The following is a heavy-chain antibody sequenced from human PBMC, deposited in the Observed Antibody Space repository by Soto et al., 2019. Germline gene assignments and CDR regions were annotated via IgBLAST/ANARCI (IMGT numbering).Heavy chain of an antibody. CDR1: GGTFSSYA. CDR3: ARGGRYDILTGPLGYYYYYGMDV. J-gene: IGHJ6*02. CDR2: IIPIFGTA. D-gene: IGHD3-9*01. Sequence: QVQLVQSGAEVKKPGSSVKVSCKASGGTFSSYAISWVRQAPGQGLEWMGGIIPIFGTANYAQKFQGRVKITADESTSTAYMELSSLRSEDTAVYYCARGGRYDILTGPLGYYYYYGMDVWGQGTTVTVSS. V-gene: IGHV1-69*12.